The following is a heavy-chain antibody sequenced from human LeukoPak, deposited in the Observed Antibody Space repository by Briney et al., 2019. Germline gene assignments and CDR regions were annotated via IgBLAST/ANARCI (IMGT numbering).Heavy chain of an antibody. J-gene: IGHJ4*02. CDR2: MNPNSGRT. CDR1: GYTLTSYD. Sequence: ASVKVSRKASGYTLTSYDINWVRQATGQGLEWMGWMNPNSGRTGYAQNFQGRITIIRNTSISTAYMELSSLRSEDTAVYYCTRETSSRYFDYWGQGTLVTVSS. CDR3: TRETSSRYFDY. V-gene: IGHV1-8*01.